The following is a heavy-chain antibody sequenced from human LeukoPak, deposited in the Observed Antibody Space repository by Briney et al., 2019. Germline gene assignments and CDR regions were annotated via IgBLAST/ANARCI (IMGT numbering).Heavy chain of an antibody. CDR3: ARSSSSWQLRRGPFDY. V-gene: IGHV5-51*01. CDR1: GSSFTSYW. CDR2: IYPGDSDT. D-gene: IGHD6-13*01. J-gene: IGHJ4*02. Sequence: GESLQISCKGSGSSFTSYWIGWVRQMPGKGLEWMGIIYPGDSDTRYSPSFQGQVTISADKSISTAYLQWSSLKASDTAMYYCARSSSSWQLRRGPFDYWGQGTLVTVSS.